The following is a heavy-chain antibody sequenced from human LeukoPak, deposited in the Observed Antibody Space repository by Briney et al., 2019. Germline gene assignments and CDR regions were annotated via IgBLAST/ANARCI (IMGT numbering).Heavy chain of an antibody. D-gene: IGHD2-15*01. CDR1: GFTFSSYA. Sequence: GGSLRLSCAASGFTFSSYAMSWVRQAPGKGLEWVSAISGSGGSTYYADSVKGRFTISRDNSKNTLYLQMNSLRAEDTAVYYCAKLRGGYYYYYGMDVWGKGTTVTVSS. V-gene: IGHV3-23*01. CDR3: AKLRGGYYYYYGMDV. J-gene: IGHJ6*04. CDR2: ISGSGGST.